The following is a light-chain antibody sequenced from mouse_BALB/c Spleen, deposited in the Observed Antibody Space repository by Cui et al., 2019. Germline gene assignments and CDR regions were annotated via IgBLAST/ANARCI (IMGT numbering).Light chain of an antibody. CDR1: QDVGTA. J-gene: IGKJ2*01. Sequence: DIVMTQSHKFMSTSVGDRVSITCKASQDVGTAVARYPQKPGQAPKRLMDGAANRNTGVPDRFTGSGSGTDFTLTISNVQSEDLADYFCQQYSSYPYTFGGGTKLEIK. V-gene: IGKV6-23*01. CDR3: QQYSSYPYT. CDR2: GAA.